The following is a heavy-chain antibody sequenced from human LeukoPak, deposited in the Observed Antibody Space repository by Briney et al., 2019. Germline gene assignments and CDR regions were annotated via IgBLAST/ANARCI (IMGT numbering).Heavy chain of an antibody. CDR1: GGSITSHS. CDR3: ARGIRPATMVRGPRWFDP. J-gene: IGHJ5*02. Sequence: SETLSLTCTVSGGSITSHSWSWIRQPPGKGLEWIGYIFYSGHTNYNPSLRSRVTISVDTSKNQFSLKLSSVTAADTAVYYCARGIRPATMVRGPRWFDPWGQGTLVTVSS. D-gene: IGHD3-10*01. CDR2: IFYSGHT. V-gene: IGHV4-59*11.